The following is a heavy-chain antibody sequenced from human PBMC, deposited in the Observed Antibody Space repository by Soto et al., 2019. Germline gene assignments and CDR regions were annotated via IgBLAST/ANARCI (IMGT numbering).Heavy chain of an antibody. CDR2: ISGSGGST. CDR1: GFTFSSYA. CDR3: AKDQWGYIVGATWVY. V-gene: IGHV3-23*01. D-gene: IGHD1-26*01. J-gene: IGHJ4*02. Sequence: EVQLLESGGGLVQPGGSLRLSCAASGFTFSSYAMSWVRQAPGKGLERVSAISGSGGSTYYADSVKGLFTISRDNSKNTLYLQMNSLRAEDTAVYYCAKDQWGYIVGATWVYWGQGTLVTVSS.